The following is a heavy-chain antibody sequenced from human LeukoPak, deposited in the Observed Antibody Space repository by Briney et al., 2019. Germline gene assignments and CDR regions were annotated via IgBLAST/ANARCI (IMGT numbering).Heavy chain of an antibody. J-gene: IGHJ4*02. D-gene: IGHD5-24*01. CDR2: TNPNSANT. Sequence: ASVKVSCKASGYTFTNYDINWVRQTTGQGLEWMGWTNPNSANTGYAQKFQGRVTMTRNTSISTAYMELSSLRSEDTAVYYCARRNKDDSNFRLVDYWGQGTLVTVSS. CDR3: ARRNKDDSNFRLVDY. CDR1: GYTFTNYD. V-gene: IGHV1-8*01.